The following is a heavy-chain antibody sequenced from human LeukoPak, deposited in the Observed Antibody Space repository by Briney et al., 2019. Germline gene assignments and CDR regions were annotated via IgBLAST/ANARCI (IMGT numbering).Heavy chain of an antibody. J-gene: IGHJ6*02. Sequence: GGSLRLSCAASGFTFSSYAMSWVRQAPGKGLEWVSAISGSGGSTYYADSVKGRFTISRDNSKNTLYLQMNSLRAEATAVYYCAKSIAVAVPGYYYGMDVWGQGTTVTVSS. CDR2: ISGSGGST. D-gene: IGHD6-19*01. CDR3: AKSIAVAVPGYYYGMDV. CDR1: GFTFSSYA. V-gene: IGHV3-23*01.